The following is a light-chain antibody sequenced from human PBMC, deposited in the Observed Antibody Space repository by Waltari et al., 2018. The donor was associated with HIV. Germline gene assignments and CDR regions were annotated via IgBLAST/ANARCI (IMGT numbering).Light chain of an antibody. CDR3: LQTYNTPLT. V-gene: IGKV1-39*01. CDR2: AAS. CDR1: HNINNF. Sequence: IQMTQSPSSLSASVGDRVTITCRASHNINNFLSWFQQKPGQAPQLLIFAASSLQGGVPSRFSGSGSGTDFTLTINSLQPEDFATYYCLQTYNTPLTFGPGTKVNVK. J-gene: IGKJ3*01.